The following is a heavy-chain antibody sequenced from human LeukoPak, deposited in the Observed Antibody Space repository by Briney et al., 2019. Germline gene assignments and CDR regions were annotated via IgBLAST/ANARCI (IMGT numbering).Heavy chain of an antibody. CDR2: ISTSGGST. Sequence: ETLSLTCTVSGGSISSSSYYWGWIRQPPGKGLEWVSAISTSGGSTYCADSVKGRFTISRDNSKNTLYLQMNSLRAEDTAVYYCAKEPYSGSQLLDYWGQGTLVTVSS. J-gene: IGHJ4*02. CDR1: GGSISSSSYY. CDR3: AKEPYSGSQLLDY. D-gene: IGHD1-26*01. V-gene: IGHV3-23*01.